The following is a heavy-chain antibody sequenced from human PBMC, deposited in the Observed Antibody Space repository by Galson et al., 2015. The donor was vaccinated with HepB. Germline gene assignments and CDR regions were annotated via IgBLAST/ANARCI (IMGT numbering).Heavy chain of an antibody. D-gene: IGHD6-19*01. CDR3: ARDAIVVAGLSVGSDY. V-gene: IGHV1-18*01. Sequence: QSGAEVKKPGESLKISCKASGYTFTNYGITWVRQAPGQGLEWMGWISAYNGNTNYAQKLQGRVTMTTDTSTSTAYMELRSLRSDDTAVYYCARDAIVVAGLSVGSDYWGQGTLVTVSS. J-gene: IGHJ4*02. CDR1: GYTFTNYG. CDR2: ISAYNGNT.